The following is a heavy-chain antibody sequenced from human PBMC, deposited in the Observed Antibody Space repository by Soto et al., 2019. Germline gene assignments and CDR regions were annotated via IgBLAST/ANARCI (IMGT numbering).Heavy chain of an antibody. J-gene: IGHJ4*02. D-gene: IGHD4-17*01. Sequence: GGSLRLSCAASGFTFSSYAMSWVRQAPGKGLEWVSAISGSGGSTYYADSVKGRFTISRDNSKNTLYLQMNSLRAEDTAVYYCAKVCGDYVFQYYFDYWGQGTLVTVSS. CDR1: GFTFSSYA. V-gene: IGHV3-23*01. CDR2: ISGSGGST. CDR3: AKVCGDYVFQYYFDY.